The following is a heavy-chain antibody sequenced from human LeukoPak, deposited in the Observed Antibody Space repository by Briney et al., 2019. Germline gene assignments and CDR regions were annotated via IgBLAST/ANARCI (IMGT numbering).Heavy chain of an antibody. D-gene: IGHD1-1*01. V-gene: IGHV3-73*01. J-gene: IGHJ5*02. CDR2: RSKANHYAT. CDR1: GFTFSGSA. Sequence: GGSLRLSCAASGFTFSGSAMHWVRQASGKGLEWVGRRSKANHYATAYAASVKGRFTVSRDDSKNTAYLQMNSLKTEDTAVYYCTLNNWDENGFDPWGQGTLVTVSS. CDR3: TLNNWDENGFDP.